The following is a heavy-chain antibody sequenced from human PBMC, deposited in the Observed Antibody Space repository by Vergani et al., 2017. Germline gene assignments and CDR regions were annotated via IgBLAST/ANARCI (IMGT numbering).Heavy chain of an antibody. CDR1: GFSFSNYW. CDR2: IQEDGSAK. Sequence: EVLLVESGGDLVQPGGSLRLSCEASGFSFSNYWVTWVRQAPGKELEWVASIQEDGSAKHFLDSLKGRFFISRDNAKNSSLLYMTRLTAEDTAVYYCARGGSSGSFLQWGQGILVTVSS. V-gene: IGHV3-7*01. CDR3: ARGGSSGSFLQ. J-gene: IGHJ4*02. D-gene: IGHD1-26*01.